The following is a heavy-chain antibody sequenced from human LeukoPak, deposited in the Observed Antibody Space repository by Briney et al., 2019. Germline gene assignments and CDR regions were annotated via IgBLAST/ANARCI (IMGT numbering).Heavy chain of an antibody. Sequence: GGSLRLSCAASGFTFSTYNMNWFRQAPGKGLEYVSPISSDSSYIYYADSLKGRCTISRDNAKNSLYLQMNSLRAEDTAVYYCARDRITMIVVVTNSGMDVWGQGTTVTVSS. CDR1: GFTFSTYN. CDR3: ARDRITMIVVVTNSGMDV. CDR2: ISSDSSYI. V-gene: IGHV3-21*01. J-gene: IGHJ6*02. D-gene: IGHD3-22*01.